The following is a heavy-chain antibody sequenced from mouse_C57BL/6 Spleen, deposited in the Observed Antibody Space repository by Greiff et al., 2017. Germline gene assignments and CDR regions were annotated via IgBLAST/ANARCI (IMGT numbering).Heavy chain of an antibody. J-gene: IGHJ2*01. CDR1: GYTFTDYY. CDR2: IYPGSGNT. V-gene: IGHV1-76*01. CDR3: ARLGYYGSSLYFDY. D-gene: IGHD1-1*01. Sequence: QVHVKQSGAELVRPGASVKLSCKASGYTFTDYYINWVKQRPGQGLEWIARIYPGSGNTYYNEKFKGKATLTAEKSSSTAYMQLSSLTSEDSAVYFCARLGYYGSSLYFDYWGQGTTLTVSS.